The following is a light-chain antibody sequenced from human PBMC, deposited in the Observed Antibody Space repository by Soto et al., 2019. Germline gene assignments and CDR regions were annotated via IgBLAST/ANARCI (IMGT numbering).Light chain of an antibody. CDR3: EQYGSSPRT. CDR2: GAS. V-gene: IGKV3-20*01. J-gene: IGKJ1*01. Sequence: EIVLTQSPGTLSLSPGERATLSCRASQSVSNNYLAWYQQKPGQAPRLLIYGASSRATGFPDRFSCSGSAPDFTLTISSLEPADFAVYYCEQYGSSPRTFGQGTKVEIK. CDR1: QSVSNNY.